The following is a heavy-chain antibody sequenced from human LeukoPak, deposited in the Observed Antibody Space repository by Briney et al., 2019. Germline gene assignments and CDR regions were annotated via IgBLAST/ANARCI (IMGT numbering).Heavy chain of an antibody. CDR1: GGTFSSYA. Sequence: ASVKVSCKASGGTFSSYAISWVRQAPGQGLEWMGRIIPILGIANYAQKFQGRVTMTRDTSTSTVYMELSSLRSEDTAVYYCARDPGTVTIFHYMDVWGKGTTVTVSS. D-gene: IGHD3-3*01. V-gene: IGHV1-69*04. J-gene: IGHJ6*03. CDR3: ARDPGTVTIFHYMDV. CDR2: IIPILGIA.